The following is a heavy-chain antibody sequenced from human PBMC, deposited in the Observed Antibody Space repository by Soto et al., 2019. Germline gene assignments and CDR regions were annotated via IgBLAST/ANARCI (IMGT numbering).Heavy chain of an antibody. D-gene: IGHD3-16*01. CDR1: GGTFSSYA. Sequence: QVQLVQSGAEVKKPGSSVKVSCKASGGTFSSYAISWVRQAPGQGLEWMGGIIPIFGTANYAQKFQGRVTIPADDSTSTAYMELSSLRSEDTAVYYCARYDARSPPPLLYGMDVWGQGTTVTVSS. CDR3: ARYDARSPPPLLYGMDV. CDR2: IIPIFGTA. J-gene: IGHJ6*02. V-gene: IGHV1-69*12.